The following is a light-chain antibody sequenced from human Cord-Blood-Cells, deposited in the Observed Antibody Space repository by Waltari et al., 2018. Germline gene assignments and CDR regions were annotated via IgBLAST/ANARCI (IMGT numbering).Light chain of an antibody. CDR1: QSLLHSNGYNY. V-gene: IGKV2-28*01. CDR3: MQALQTPIT. Sequence: DIVMTQSPLSLPVTPGEPASISCRSSQSLLHSNGYNYLDWYLQKPGQSPQLLIYLGSNRASGXXDRFSGSGSGTDFTLKISRVEAEDVGVYYCMQALQTPITFGQGTRLEIK. J-gene: IGKJ5*01. CDR2: LGS.